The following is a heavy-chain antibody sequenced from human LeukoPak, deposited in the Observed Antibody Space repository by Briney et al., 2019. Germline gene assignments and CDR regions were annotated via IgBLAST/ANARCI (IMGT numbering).Heavy chain of an antibody. Sequence: PGGSLRFSCAASGFTFSSYAMSWARQAPGKGLEWVSAISGSGGSTYYADSVKGRFTISRDNSKNTLYLQMNSLRAEDTAVYYCAGRYYYDSIEDYWGQGTLVTVSS. CDR2: ISGSGGST. J-gene: IGHJ4*02. CDR1: GFTFSSYA. V-gene: IGHV3-23*01. D-gene: IGHD3-22*01. CDR3: AGRYYYDSIEDY.